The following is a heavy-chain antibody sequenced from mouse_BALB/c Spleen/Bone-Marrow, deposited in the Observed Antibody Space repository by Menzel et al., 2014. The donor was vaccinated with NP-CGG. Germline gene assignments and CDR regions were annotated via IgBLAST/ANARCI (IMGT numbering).Heavy chain of an antibody. CDR1: GYSITSGYY. V-gene: IGHV3-6*02. Sequence: EVKLVESGPGLVKPSQSLSLTCSVTGYSITSGYYWNWIRQFPGNKLEWMGYISYDGSNNYNPSLKNRISITRDTSKNQFFLKLNSVTTEDTATYYCATYYRYRVYAMDYWGQGTSVTVSS. CDR2: ISYDGSN. J-gene: IGHJ4*01. D-gene: IGHD2-14*01. CDR3: ATYYRYRVYAMDY.